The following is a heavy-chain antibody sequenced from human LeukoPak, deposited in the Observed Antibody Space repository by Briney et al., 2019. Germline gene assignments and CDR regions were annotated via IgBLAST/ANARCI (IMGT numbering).Heavy chain of an antibody. CDR3: AREGSNGGYDY. D-gene: IGHD2-8*01. CDR2: IWHDGSHQ. J-gene: IGHJ4*02. CDR1: AFTFSNYG. V-gene: IGHV3-33*01. Sequence: GGSLRLSCTASAFTFSNYGMHWVRQAPGKGLEWVAVIWHDGSHQYYVDSVKGRFTISRDNSKNTLYLQMNSLRAEDTAVYYCAREGSNGGYDYWGQGTLVTVAS.